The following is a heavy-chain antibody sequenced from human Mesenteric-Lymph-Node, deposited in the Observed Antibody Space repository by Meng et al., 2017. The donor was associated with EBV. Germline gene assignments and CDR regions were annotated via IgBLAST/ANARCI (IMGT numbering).Heavy chain of an antibody. J-gene: IGHJ4*02. CDR3: ARGDSNFDY. V-gene: IGHV4-59*01. CDR1: GGSIRSYY. CDR2: IYYSGRT. Sequence: QGQLQESGPGLVKPSETLSLTCTVSGGSIRSYYWSWIRQPPGKGLEWIGDIYYSGRTNYNPSLKSRVTISIDTSKNQFSLKLTSVTAADTAIYYCARGDSNFDYWGQGTLVTVSS.